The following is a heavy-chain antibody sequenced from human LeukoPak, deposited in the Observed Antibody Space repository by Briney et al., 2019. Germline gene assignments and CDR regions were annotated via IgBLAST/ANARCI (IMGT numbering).Heavy chain of an antibody. CDR2: INHSGST. J-gene: IGHJ2*01. V-gene: IGHV4-34*01. CDR1: GFTFSSYA. Sequence: GSLRLSCAASGFTFSSYAMSWVRQAPGKGLEWIGEINHSGSTNYNPSLKSRVTISVDTSKNQFSLKLSSVTAADTAVYYCARRIGRPYWYFDLWGRGTLVTVSS. D-gene: IGHD3/OR15-3a*01. CDR3: ARRIGRPYWYFDL.